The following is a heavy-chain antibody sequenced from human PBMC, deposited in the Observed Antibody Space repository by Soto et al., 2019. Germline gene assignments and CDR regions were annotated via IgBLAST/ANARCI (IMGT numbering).Heavy chain of an antibody. V-gene: IGHV4-30-2*01. D-gene: IGHD4-17*01. Sequence: PSETLSLTCAVSGGSISSGGYSWSWIRQPPGKGLEWIGYIYHSGSTYYNPSLKSRVTISVDRSKNQFSLKLSSVTAADTAVYSCARSATTKGFDYWGQGTLVTVSS. CDR2: IYHSGST. J-gene: IGHJ4*02. CDR3: ARSATTKGFDY. CDR1: GGSISSGGYS.